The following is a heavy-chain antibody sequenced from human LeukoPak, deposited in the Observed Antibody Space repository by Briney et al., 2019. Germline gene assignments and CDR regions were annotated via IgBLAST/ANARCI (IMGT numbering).Heavy chain of an antibody. Sequence: SETLSLTCTVSGYSISSGYYWGWIRQPPGKGLAWIGTIYHSGSTYYNPSLKSRVTISVDTSKNQFSLKLTSVTAADTAVYYCARVRGYCSSTICYRYYFDYWGQGTLVTVSS. CDR2: IYHSGST. V-gene: IGHV4-38-2*02. CDR1: GYSISSGYY. D-gene: IGHD2-2*01. J-gene: IGHJ4*02. CDR3: ARVRGYCSSTICYRYYFDY.